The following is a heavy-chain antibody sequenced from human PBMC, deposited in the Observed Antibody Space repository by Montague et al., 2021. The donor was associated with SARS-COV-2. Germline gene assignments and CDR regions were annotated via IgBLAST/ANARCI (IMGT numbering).Heavy chain of an antibody. D-gene: IGHD2-2*01. CDR3: ARSQDCSTTSCHFDY. J-gene: IGHJ4*02. V-gene: IGHV4-30-2*04. CDR2: HSEST. Sequence: HSESTYYNPSLKSRVTISVDTSKNQFSLKLSSVTAADTAVYYCARSQDCSTTSCHFDYWGQGTLVTVSS.